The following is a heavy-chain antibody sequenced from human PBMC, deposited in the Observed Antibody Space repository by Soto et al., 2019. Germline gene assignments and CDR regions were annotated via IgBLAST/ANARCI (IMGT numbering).Heavy chain of an antibody. J-gene: IGHJ4*02. Sequence: EVQLVESGGGLVQPGGSLRLSCSASGFIFSESTIYWVRQVPGKGLEAISAVSTSRRSTYYADSVKDRFTISRDNSKNTLFLQMGSLRPEDTAIYYCVKQAHGLDGVAFDYWGQGTQVTVAS. V-gene: IGHV3-64D*06. CDR2: VSTSRRST. CDR1: GFIFSEST. D-gene: IGHD2-15*01. CDR3: VKQAHGLDGVAFDY.